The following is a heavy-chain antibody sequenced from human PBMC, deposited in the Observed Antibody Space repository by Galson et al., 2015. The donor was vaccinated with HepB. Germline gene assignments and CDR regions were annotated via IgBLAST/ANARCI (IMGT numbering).Heavy chain of an antibody. CDR1: GFTFSNSA. CDR2: LSYDGSNK. V-gene: IGHV3-30*04. CDR3: AKGHAIVVVTLFDY. Sequence: SLRLSCAASGFTFSNSAIHWVRQAPGKGLEWVAVLSYDGSNKYYADSVKGRFTISRDNSKNTLYLQMNSLRAEDTAVYYCAKGHAIVVVTLFDYWGQGTLVTVSS. D-gene: IGHD3-22*01. J-gene: IGHJ4*02.